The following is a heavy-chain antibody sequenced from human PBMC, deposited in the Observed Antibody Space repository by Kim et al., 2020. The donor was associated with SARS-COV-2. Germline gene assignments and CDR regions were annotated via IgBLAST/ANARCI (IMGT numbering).Heavy chain of an antibody. CDR3: ARDFSVGSSWYDFGWFDP. V-gene: IGHV1-18*01. Sequence: ASVKVSCKASGYTFTSYGISWVRQAPGQGLEWMGWISAYNGNTNYAQKLQGRVTMTTDTSTSTAYMELRSLRSDDTAVYYCARDFSVGSSWYDFGWFDPWGQGTLVTVSS. J-gene: IGHJ5*02. D-gene: IGHD6-13*01. CDR2: ISAYNGNT. CDR1: GYTFTSYG.